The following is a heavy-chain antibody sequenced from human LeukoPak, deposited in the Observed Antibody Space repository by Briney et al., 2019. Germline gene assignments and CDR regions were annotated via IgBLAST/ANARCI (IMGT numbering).Heavy chain of an antibody. CDR1: GGSISSCC. CDR3: ARISGSYVDY. J-gene: IGHJ4*02. V-gene: IGHV4-59*01. D-gene: IGHD1-26*01. Sequence: PSETLSLTCTVSGGSISSCCWSWVRQPPGKGLEWIGYIYYSGSTNYNPSLKSRVTISVDTSKNQFSLKLSSVTAADTAVYYCARISGSYVDYRGQGTLVTVSS. CDR2: IYYSGST.